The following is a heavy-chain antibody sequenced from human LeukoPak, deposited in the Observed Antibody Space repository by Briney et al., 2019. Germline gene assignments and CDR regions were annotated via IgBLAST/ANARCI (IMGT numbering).Heavy chain of an antibody. J-gene: IGHJ4*02. V-gene: IGHV1-18*01. CDR2: ISGYNGNT. CDR3: ARDRLYNNGVVPTAKNDY. Sequence: ASVKVSCKASGYTFTDYSFSWVRQAPGQRLEWMGWISGYNGNTNYAERFQDRVTMTIDTSTTTAYLELRSLRSDDTAVYYCARDRLYNNGVVPTAKNDYWGQGPLVTVSS. CDR1: GYTFTDYS. D-gene: IGHD2-2*01.